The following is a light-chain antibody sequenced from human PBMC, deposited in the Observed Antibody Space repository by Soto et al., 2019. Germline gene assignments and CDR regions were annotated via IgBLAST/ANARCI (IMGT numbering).Light chain of an antibody. CDR3: QHYGSALCT. V-gene: IGKV3-20*01. J-gene: IGKJ3*01. Sequence: EIVLTQSPGTLSLSPGERATLSCRASQSFSSSYLAWYQQKPGQAPRLLIYGASSRATGIPDRFSGSGSGTDFTLTISSLEPEDFAVYYCQHYGSALCTLGPGTKVDVK. CDR2: GAS. CDR1: QSFSSSY.